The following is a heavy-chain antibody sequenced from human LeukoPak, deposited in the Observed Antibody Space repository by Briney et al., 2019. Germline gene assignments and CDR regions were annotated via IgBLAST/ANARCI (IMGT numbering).Heavy chain of an antibody. CDR3: ARVKVIDAFDI. J-gene: IGHJ3*02. V-gene: IGHV4-59*01. CDR2: IYYSGST. CDR1: GGSISSYY. Sequence: SETLPLTCTVFGGSISSYYWSWIRQPPGKGLEWIGYIYYSGSTNYNPSLKSRVTISVDTSKNQFSLKLSSVTAADTAVYYCARVKVIDAFDIWGQGTMVTVSS. D-gene: IGHD3-22*01.